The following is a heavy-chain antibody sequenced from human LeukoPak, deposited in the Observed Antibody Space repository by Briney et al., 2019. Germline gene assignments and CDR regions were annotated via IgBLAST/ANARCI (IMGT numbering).Heavy chain of an antibody. D-gene: IGHD3-3*02. CDR2: IKQDGSDT. CDR3: AREHSSHFT. V-gene: IGHV3-7*01. J-gene: IGHJ4*02. CDR1: GFTFGNSW. Sequence: PGGSLRLSCAGSGFTFGNSWMNWFRQAPGKGLEWVAHIKQDGSDTYVDFVKGRFTISRDIAKTSLFLHMNSLTTEDSAVYYCAREHSSHFTWGQGTLVTVSS.